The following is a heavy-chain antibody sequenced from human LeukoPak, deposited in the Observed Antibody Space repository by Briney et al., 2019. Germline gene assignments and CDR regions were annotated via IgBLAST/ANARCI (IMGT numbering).Heavy chain of an antibody. CDR3: AGSRKDNWNAPGVFDI. J-gene: IGHJ3*02. Sequence: GGSLRLSCAASGFTFSSYSMNWVRQAPGKGLEWVSSISSSSSYIYYADSVKGRFTISRDNAKNSLYLQMNSLRAEDTAVYYCAGSRKDNWNAPGVFDIWGQGTMVTVSS. CDR1: GFTFSSYS. V-gene: IGHV3-21*01. D-gene: IGHD1-1*01. CDR2: ISSSSSYI.